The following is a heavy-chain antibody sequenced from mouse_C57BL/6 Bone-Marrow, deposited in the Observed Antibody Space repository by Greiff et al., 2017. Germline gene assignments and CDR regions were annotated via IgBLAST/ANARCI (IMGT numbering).Heavy chain of an antibody. J-gene: IGHJ2*01. CDR3: ARGYYDYGGDYFDY. CDR1: GYTFTSYG. CDR2: IYPRSGNT. V-gene: IGHV1-81*01. D-gene: IGHD2-4*01. Sequence: VQRVESGAELARPGASVKLSCKASGYTFTSYGISWVKQRTGQGLEWIGEIYPRSGNTYYNEKFKGKATLTADKSSSTAYMELRSLTSEDSAVYFCARGYYDYGGDYFDYWGQGTTLTVSS.